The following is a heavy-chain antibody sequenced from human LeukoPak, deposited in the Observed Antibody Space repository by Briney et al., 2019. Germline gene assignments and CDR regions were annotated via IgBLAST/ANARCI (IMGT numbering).Heavy chain of an antibody. V-gene: IGHV3-30*07. Sequence: PGGSLRLSCAASGFTFSSYAMHWVRQAPGKGLEWVAVISYDGSYKYYADSVKGRFTISRDNSKNTLYLQMNSLRAEDTAVYYCAKAPPYYYEISGFQHWGQGTLVTVSS. CDR2: ISYDGSYK. D-gene: IGHD3-22*01. J-gene: IGHJ1*01. CDR1: GFTFSSYA. CDR3: AKAPPYYYEISGFQH.